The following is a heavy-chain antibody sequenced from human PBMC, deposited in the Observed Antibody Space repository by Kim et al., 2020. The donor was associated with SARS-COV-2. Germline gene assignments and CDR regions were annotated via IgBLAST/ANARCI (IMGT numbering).Heavy chain of an antibody. Sequence: SETLSLTCAVYGGSFSGYYWSWIRQPPGKGLEWIGEINHSGSTNYNPSLKSRVTISVDTSKNQFSLKLSSVTAADTAVYYCARGRMVRGVITRPVDYWGQGTLVTVSS. CDR3: ARGRMVRGVITRPVDY. V-gene: IGHV4-34*01. CDR1: GGSFSGYY. D-gene: IGHD3-10*01. CDR2: INHSGST. J-gene: IGHJ4*02.